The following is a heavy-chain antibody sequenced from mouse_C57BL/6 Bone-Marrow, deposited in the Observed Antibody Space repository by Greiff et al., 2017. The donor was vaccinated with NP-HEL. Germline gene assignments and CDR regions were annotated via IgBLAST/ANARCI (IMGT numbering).Heavy chain of an antibody. Sequence: VQLQQSGPELVKPGASVKISCKASGYSFTGYYMNWVKQSPEKSLEWIGEINPSTGGTTYNQKFKAKATLTVDKSSSTAYMQLKSLTSEDSAVYYCARRLLRFDYWGQGTTLTVSS. CDR3: ARRLLRFDY. D-gene: IGHD1-1*01. J-gene: IGHJ2*01. CDR1: GYSFTGYY. CDR2: INPSTGGT. V-gene: IGHV1-42*01.